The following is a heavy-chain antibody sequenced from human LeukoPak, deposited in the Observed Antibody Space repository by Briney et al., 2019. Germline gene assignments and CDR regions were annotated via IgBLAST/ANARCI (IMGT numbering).Heavy chain of an antibody. CDR3: ARDHTTAGFDY. Sequence: PSETLSLTCAVYGGSFSGYYWSWIRQPPGKGLEWIGEINHSGSTNYNPSLKSRVTISVDTSKNQFSLKLSSVTAADTAVYYCARDHTTAGFDYWGQGTLVTVSS. CDR2: INHSGST. CDR1: GGSFSGYY. D-gene: IGHD1-14*01. J-gene: IGHJ4*02. V-gene: IGHV4-34*09.